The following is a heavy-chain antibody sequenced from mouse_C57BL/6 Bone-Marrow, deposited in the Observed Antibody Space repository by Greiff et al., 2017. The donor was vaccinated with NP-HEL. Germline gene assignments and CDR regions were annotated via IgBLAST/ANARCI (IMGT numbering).Heavy chain of an antibody. CDR2: IYPGNSDT. Sequence: EVQLQQSGTVLARPGASVKMSCKTSGYTFTSYWMHWVNQRPGQGLEWIGAIYPGNSDTSYNQKFKGKAKLTAVTSASTAYMELSSLTNEDSAVYYCTRDDGYYAAWFAYWGQGTLVTVSA. V-gene: IGHV1-5*01. J-gene: IGHJ3*01. CDR1: GYTFTSYW. CDR3: TRDDGYYAAWFAY. D-gene: IGHD2-3*01.